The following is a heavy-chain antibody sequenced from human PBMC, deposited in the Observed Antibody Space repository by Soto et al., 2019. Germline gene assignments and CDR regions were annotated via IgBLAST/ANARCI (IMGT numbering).Heavy chain of an antibody. CDR1: GGSISSGDYY. CDR2: IYYSGST. J-gene: IGHJ6*02. D-gene: IGHD3-10*01. CDR3: ARGGRYGSGSYYYYGMDV. V-gene: IGHV4-30-4*01. Sequence: SETLSLTCTVSGGSISSGDYYWSWIRQPPGKGLEWIGYIYYSGSTYYNPSLKSRVTISVDTSKNQFSLKLSSVTAADTAVYYCARGGRYGSGSYYYYGMDVWGQGTTVTVSS.